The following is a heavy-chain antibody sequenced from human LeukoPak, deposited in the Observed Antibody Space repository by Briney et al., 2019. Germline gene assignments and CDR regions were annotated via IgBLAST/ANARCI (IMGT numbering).Heavy chain of an antibody. CDR3: ARDRLLRLQYGMDV. Sequence: ASVKVSCKASGNTFTSYYMHWVRQAPGQGLEWMGIINPSGGSTRYAQKFQGRVTMTSDTSTSTVYMELSSLRSEDTAVYYCARDRLLRLQYGMDVWGQGTTVTVSS. CDR1: GNTFTSYY. CDR2: INPSGGST. V-gene: IGHV1-46*01. J-gene: IGHJ6*02. D-gene: IGHD2/OR15-2a*01.